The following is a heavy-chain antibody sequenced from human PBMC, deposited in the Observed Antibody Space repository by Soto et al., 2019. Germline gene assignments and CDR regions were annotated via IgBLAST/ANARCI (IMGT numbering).Heavy chain of an antibody. CDR1: GYTFTNYY. Sequence: ASVKVSCKPSGYTFTNYYVHWVRQAPGQGPEWMGIINPSGGSTTYTQKFQGRVTMTGDTSTSTVYMELSSLRSEDTAVYYCARDGPSGSYNLDYWGQGTLVTVSS. J-gene: IGHJ4*02. CDR3: ARDGPSGSYNLDY. V-gene: IGHV1-46*01. CDR2: INPSGGST. D-gene: IGHD1-26*01.